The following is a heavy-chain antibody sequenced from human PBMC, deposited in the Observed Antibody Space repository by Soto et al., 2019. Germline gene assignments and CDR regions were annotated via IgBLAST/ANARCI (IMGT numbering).Heavy chain of an antibody. CDR1: GFTFSSYG. CDR3: AKEGGTGTTWMVRYYYYYGMDV. CDR2: ISYDGSNK. V-gene: IGHV3-30*18. Sequence: QVQLVESGGGVVQPGRSLRLSCAASGFTFSSYGMHWVRQAPGKGLEWVAVISYDGSNKYYADSVKGRFTISRDNSKNTLYLQMNSLRAEDTAVYYCAKEGGTGTTWMVRYYYYYGMDVWGQGTTVTVSS. J-gene: IGHJ6*02. D-gene: IGHD1-7*01.